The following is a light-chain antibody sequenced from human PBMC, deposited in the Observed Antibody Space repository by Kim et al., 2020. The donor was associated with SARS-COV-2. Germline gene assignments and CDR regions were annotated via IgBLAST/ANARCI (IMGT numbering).Light chain of an antibody. J-gene: IGLJ3*02. CDR3: QSYDNSLSGSWV. V-gene: IGLV1-40*01. Sequence: VHRSSDGTSSNSAAGVDVHCYQHLPGSAPRLLIYGHTNRPSGVPDRLSGSSAGTSASLAITGLQAEDEAHYYCQSYDNSLSGSWVFGGGTQLTVL. CDR2: GHT. CDR1: SSNSAAGVD.